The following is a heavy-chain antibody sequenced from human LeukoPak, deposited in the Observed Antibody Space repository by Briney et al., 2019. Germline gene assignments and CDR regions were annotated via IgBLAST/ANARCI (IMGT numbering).Heavy chain of an antibody. J-gene: IGHJ2*01. CDR2: IFHSGSR. Sequence: SQTLSLTCAVSGGSISNSDYSWSWIRQPPGKGLEWIGYIFHSGSRYYYPSLRSRVTMSVDRSKNQFSLKLSSVTAADTAFYYCARQVYGDYGYFDLWGRGTLVTVSS. CDR1: GGSISNSDYS. V-gene: IGHV4-30-2*01. CDR3: ARQVYGDYGYFDL. D-gene: IGHD4-17*01.